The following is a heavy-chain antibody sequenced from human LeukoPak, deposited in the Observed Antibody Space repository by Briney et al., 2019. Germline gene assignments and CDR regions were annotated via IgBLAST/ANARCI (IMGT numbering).Heavy chain of an antibody. CDR1: GFTFSSYG. V-gene: IGHV3-48*03. CDR2: ISRSGATI. J-gene: IGHJ4*02. CDR3: SRDRGGGDIYCDY. D-gene: IGHD2-21*02. Sequence: HPGGSLRLSCAASGFTFSSYGMNWVRQAPGKGPEWISYISRSGATIYYADSVKGRFTISRDNAKNSLYLQMSSLGAEDTAIYYCSRDRGGGDIYCDYWGQGTLVTVSS.